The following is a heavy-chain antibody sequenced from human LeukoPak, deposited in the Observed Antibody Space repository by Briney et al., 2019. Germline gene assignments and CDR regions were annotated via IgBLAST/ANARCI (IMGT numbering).Heavy chain of an antibody. CDR3: ARTFYDTLDSDAFDF. J-gene: IGHJ3*01. V-gene: IGHV1-18*01. D-gene: IGHD2/OR15-2a*01. CDR1: GYTFTSYG. CDR2: ISIYDGKT. Sequence: ASVKVSCKASGYTFTSYGISWVRQAPGQGLEWMGWISIYDGKTLYAQKFQGRVTMTTDTSTSTAYMELRSLRSDDTAVYYCARTFYDTLDSDAFDFWGQGTMVIVSS.